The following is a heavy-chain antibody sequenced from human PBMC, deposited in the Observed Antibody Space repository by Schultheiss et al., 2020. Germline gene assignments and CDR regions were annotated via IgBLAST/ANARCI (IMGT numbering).Heavy chain of an antibody. CDR3: AKGDGRYCSGGRCYSGGFDY. CDR1: GFTFSSYA. J-gene: IGHJ4*02. D-gene: IGHD2-15*01. Sequence: GGSLRLSCAASGFTFSSYAMSWVRQAPGKGLEWVSAISGSGDSTYYADSVKGRFTISRDNFKNTLYLQIDSLRAEDTAVYYCAKGDGRYCSGGRCYSGGFDYWGQGTLVTVSS. CDR2: ISGSGDST. V-gene: IGHV3-23*01.